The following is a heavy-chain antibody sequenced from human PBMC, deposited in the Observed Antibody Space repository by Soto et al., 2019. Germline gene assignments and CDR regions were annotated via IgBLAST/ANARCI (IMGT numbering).Heavy chain of an antibody. V-gene: IGHV3-23*04. CDR1: GLTFSNVW. J-gene: IGHJ6*02. CDR3: ASLGVGDWANYYYYYGMDV. CDR2: VTANGGST. D-gene: IGHD2-21*02. Sequence: EVQLVESGGGSVKPGGSLRLSCAASGLTFSNVWMTWVRQAPGKGLEWVSAVTANGGSTYSADSVKGRFTISRDNSKNTLFLQMNSLRAEDTAVYYCASLGVGDWANYYYYYGMDVWGQGTTVTVSS.